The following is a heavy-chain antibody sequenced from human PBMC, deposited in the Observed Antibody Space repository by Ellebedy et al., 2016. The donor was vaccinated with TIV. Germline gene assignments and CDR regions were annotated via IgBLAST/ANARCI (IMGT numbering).Heavy chain of an antibody. CDR3: ARRGSYGDYAVQVNPWFDP. Sequence: GESLKISCIASGFSFRSYWVSWVRQAPGKRLEWVANLRQDGDAKYYVDSVKGRFTISRDNAKNSLYLQMNGLRAEDTAVYYCARRGSYGDYAVQVNPWFDPWGQGTLVTVSS. D-gene: IGHD4-17*01. J-gene: IGHJ5*02. CDR1: GFSFRSYW. CDR2: LRQDGDAK. V-gene: IGHV3-7*01.